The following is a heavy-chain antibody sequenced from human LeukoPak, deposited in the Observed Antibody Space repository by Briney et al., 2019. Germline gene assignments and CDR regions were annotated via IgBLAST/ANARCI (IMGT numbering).Heavy chain of an antibody. CDR1: GFTFSDYS. CDR2: ISSSSRI. Sequence: GGSLRLSCAASGFTFSDYSMTWVRQAPGKGLEWVSYISSSSRIEYYDSVKGRFTISSDNAKNSLYLQMNSLRGEDTAVYYCARAPTVYFYYIHLWGKGTTVTVSS. J-gene: IGHJ6*03. V-gene: IGHV3-69-1*02. D-gene: IGHD2/OR15-2a*01. CDR3: ARAPTVYFYYIHL.